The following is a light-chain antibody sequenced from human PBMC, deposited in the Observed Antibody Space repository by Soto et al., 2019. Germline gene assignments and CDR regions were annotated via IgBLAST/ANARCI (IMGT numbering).Light chain of an antibody. CDR3: QQSYTAPFT. V-gene: IGKV1-39*01. J-gene: IGKJ3*01. CDR2: SAS. CDR1: QSSGTS. Sequence: DFQMTQSPSSLSASVGDRVSITCRASQSSGTSLNWYQQKPGKAPKLLIYSASTSQGGGPSRFSGSGSGTDFTLTISSLQPEHFATYYCQQSYTAPFTFGPGTKVDVK.